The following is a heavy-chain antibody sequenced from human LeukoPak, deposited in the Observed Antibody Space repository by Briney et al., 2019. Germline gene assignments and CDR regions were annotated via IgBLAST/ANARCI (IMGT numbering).Heavy chain of an antibody. V-gene: IGHV1-8*01. D-gene: IGHD4-17*01. CDR2: MNPNSGNT. CDR1: GYTFTSYD. Sequence: ASVKVSCKASGYTFTSYDINWVRQATGQGLEWMGWMNPNSGNTGYAQKFQGRVTMTRNTSISTAYMELSSLRSEDTAVYYCARGRGYGDPYYYYYYGMDVWGQGTTVTVSS. CDR3: ARGRGYGDPYYYYYYGMDV. J-gene: IGHJ6*02.